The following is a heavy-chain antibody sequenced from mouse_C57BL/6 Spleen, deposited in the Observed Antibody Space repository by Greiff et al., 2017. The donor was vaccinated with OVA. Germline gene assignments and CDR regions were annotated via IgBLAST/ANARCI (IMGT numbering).Heavy chain of an antibody. J-gene: IGHJ4*01. V-gene: IGHV7-3*01. CDR3: ASHYGNYAMDY. CDR1: GFTFTDYY. CDR2: IRNKANGYTT. D-gene: IGHD2-1*01. Sequence: EVMLVESGGGLVQPGGSLSLSCAASGFTFTDYYMSWVRQPPGTALEWLGFIRNKANGYTTEYSASVKGRFTISRDNSQSILYLQMNALRAEDSATYYCASHYGNYAMDYWGQGTSVTVSS.